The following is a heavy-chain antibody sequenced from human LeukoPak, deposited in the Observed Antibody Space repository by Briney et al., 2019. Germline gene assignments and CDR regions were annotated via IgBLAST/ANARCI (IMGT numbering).Heavy chain of an antibody. Sequence: GGSLRLSCAASGFTFSSYSMNWVRQAPGKGLEWVSSITSTGSYTFYADSVKGRFTISRDNAKNSLYLQMNSLRAEDTAIYYCARDPYSGSYGDSYYYYMDVWGKGTTVTISS. V-gene: IGHV3-21*01. D-gene: IGHD1-26*01. CDR1: GFTFSSYS. CDR2: ITSTGSYT. J-gene: IGHJ6*03. CDR3: ARDPYSGSYGDSYYYYMDV.